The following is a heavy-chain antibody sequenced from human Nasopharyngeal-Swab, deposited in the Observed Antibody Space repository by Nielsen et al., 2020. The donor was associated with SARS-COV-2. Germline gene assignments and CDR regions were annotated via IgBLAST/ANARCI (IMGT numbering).Heavy chain of an antibody. CDR2: IIPILGIA. CDR1: GGTFSSYA. Sequence: SVKVSCKASGGTFSSYAISRVRQAPGQGLEWMGGIIPILGIANYAQKFQGRVTITADKSTSTAYMELSSLRSEDTAVYYCARAHMIVVPDAFDIWGQGTMVTVSS. V-gene: IGHV1-69*10. D-gene: IGHD3-22*01. CDR3: ARAHMIVVPDAFDI. J-gene: IGHJ3*02.